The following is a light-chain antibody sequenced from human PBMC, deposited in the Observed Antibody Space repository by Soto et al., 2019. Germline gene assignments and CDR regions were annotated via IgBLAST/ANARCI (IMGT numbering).Light chain of an antibody. CDR3: CSYAGSSTRV. CDR1: SGDVGAYNN. V-gene: IGLV2-11*01. CDR2: DVS. Sequence: QSVLTQPRSVSGSPGQSVTISCTGTSGDVGAYNNVSWYQQHPGKAPKLMIYDVSKRPSGVPDRFSGSKSANTASLTISGLQAEDEADYYCCSYAGSSTRVFGGGTKLTVL. J-gene: IGLJ2*01.